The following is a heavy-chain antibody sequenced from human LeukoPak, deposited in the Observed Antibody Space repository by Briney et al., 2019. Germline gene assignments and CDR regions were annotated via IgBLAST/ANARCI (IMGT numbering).Heavy chain of an antibody. V-gene: IGHV1-18*01. Sequence: ASVKVSCKASGYTFTSYGISWVRQAPGQGLEWMGWISAYNGNTNYAQKFQGRVTITADESTSTAYMELSSLRSEDTAVYYCAARGDGGWNYDYWGQGTLVTVSS. J-gene: IGHJ4*02. D-gene: IGHD1-7*01. CDR2: ISAYNGNT. CDR3: AARGDGGWNYDY. CDR1: GYTFTSYG.